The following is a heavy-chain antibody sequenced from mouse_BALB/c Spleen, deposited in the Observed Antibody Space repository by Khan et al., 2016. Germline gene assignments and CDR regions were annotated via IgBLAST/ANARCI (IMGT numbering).Heavy chain of an antibody. CDR3: AKGGRAMDC. V-gene: IGHV1-87*01. CDR1: GYTFTSYW. CDR2: IYPGDGDT. J-gene: IGHJ4*01. Sequence: QVQLQQSGAELARPGASVKLSCKASGYTFTSYWMQWVKQRPGQGLEWIGAIYPGDGDTRYTQKFKGKDTLTADKSSNTAYMQLSSVASEDSAVYYCAKGGRAMDCWGQGTSVTVSS.